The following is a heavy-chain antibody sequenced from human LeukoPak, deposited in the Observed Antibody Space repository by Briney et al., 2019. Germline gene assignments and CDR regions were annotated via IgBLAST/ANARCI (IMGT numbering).Heavy chain of an antibody. CDR2: IYYSGSI. Sequence: SETLSLTCAVSGYSISSSTWWGWLRQPPGKGLEWIGYIYYSGSIYYNPSLKSRVTMSVEPSQNQFSLKLRSVTAVDTAVYYCAKIGYCRTTTCSGAFDYWGQGTLVTVSS. CDR1: GYSISSSTW. J-gene: IGHJ4*02. D-gene: IGHD2-2*03. V-gene: IGHV4-28*05. CDR3: AKIGYCRTTTCSGAFDY.